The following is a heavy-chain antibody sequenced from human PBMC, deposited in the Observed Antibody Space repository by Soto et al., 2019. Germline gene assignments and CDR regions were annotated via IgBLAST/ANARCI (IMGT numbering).Heavy chain of an antibody. V-gene: IGHV3-21*01. CDR2: ISISSSYI. D-gene: IGHD3-22*01. J-gene: IGHJ3*02. CDR3: ASSPDYCDSSHDAFDI. CDR1: GFTFSSYS. Sequence: PGGSLRLSCAASGFTFSSYSMNWVRQAPGKGLEWVSSISISSSYIYYADSVKGRFTISRDNAKNSLYLQMNSLRAEDTAVYYCASSPDYCDSSHDAFDIWGQGTMVTVSS.